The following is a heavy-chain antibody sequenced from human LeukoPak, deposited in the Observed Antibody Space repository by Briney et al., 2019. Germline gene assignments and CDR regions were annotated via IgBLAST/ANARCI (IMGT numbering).Heavy chain of an antibody. J-gene: IGHJ3*02. V-gene: IGHV3-30*18. CDR2: ILYDGSNK. CDR1: GFTFSSYG. CDR3: AKDRGARPAAGFDAFDI. Sequence: GRSLRLSCAASGFTFSSYGMHWVRQAPGKGLEWVAVILYDGSNKYYADSVKGRFTISRDNSKNTLYLQMNSLRAEDTAVYYCAKDRGARPAAGFDAFDIWGQGTMVTVSS. D-gene: IGHD6-13*01.